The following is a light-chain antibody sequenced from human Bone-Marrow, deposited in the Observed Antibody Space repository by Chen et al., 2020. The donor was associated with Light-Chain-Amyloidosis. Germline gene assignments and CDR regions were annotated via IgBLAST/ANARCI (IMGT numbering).Light chain of an antibody. V-gene: IGKV3-15*01. J-gene: IGKJ5*01. CDR2: GAS. Sequence: EIVLTQSPGTLSLSPGVRAPLSCRASQSVSSNLAWYQQKPGQAPRLLLYGASTRATGIPARFSGSGAGREFTLTVSSLQSEDFAGDYGQQYNNWPVAFDQGTPLEIK. CDR3: QQYNNWPVA. CDR1: QSVSSN.